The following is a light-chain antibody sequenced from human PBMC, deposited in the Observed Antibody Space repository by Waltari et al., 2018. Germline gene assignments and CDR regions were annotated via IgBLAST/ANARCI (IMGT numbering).Light chain of an antibody. CDR1: QTISSNY. CDR2: GAS. Sequence: EIVLTQSPGTLSLSPGDRATPSCRASQTISSNYLAWYQQKPGQAPRLLLYGASSRATGTPDRFTVSGSATDFTLTISRLEPEDFAVYFCQQFGTAPPTFGLGTKVEIE. V-gene: IGKV3-20*01. J-gene: IGKJ1*01. CDR3: QQFGTAPPT.